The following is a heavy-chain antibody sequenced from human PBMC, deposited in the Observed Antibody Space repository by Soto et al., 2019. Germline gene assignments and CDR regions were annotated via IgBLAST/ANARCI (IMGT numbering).Heavy chain of an antibody. CDR1: GGSFSGYY. Sequence: LSLTCAVSGGSFSGYYWSWIRQAPGKGLEWISYISGGGSTTYHADSVRGRFTISRDNAKNSLFLQMNSLRAEDTAVYYCAREVRTSGWFRRLDSWGQGILVTVSS. J-gene: IGHJ4*02. D-gene: IGHD6-19*01. CDR3: AREVRTSGWFRRLDS. CDR2: ISGGGSTT. V-gene: IGHV3-11*01.